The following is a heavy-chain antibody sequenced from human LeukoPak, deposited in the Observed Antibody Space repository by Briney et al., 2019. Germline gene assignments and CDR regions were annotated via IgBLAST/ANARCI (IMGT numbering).Heavy chain of an antibody. CDR3: ATDLGSSSWSSGRY. J-gene: IGHJ4*02. CDR2: FDPEDGET. D-gene: IGHD6-13*01. CDR1: GYTLTELS. Sequence: ASVKVSCKVSGYTLTELSMHWVRQAPGKGLEWMGGFDPEDGETIYAQKFQGRVTMTEDTSTDTAYMELSSLRSEDTAVYYCATDLGSSSWSSGRYWGQGTLVTVSS. V-gene: IGHV1-24*01.